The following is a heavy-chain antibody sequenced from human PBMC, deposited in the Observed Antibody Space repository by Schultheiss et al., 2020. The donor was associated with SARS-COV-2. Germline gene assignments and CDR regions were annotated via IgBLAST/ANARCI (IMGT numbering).Heavy chain of an antibody. Sequence: GESLKISCAASGFTFSSYSMNWVRQAPGKGLEWVSYISSSSSTIYYADSVKGRFTISRDNAKNSLYLQMNSLRDEDTAVYYCAREVGNDYIWGSYRSFDYWGQGTLVTVSS. V-gene: IGHV3-48*02. CDR3: AREVGNDYIWGSYRSFDY. CDR1: GFTFSSYS. CDR2: ISSSSSTI. J-gene: IGHJ4*02. D-gene: IGHD3-16*02.